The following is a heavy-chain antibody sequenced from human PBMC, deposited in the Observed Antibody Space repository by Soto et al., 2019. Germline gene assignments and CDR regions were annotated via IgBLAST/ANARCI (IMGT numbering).Heavy chain of an antibody. Sequence: SETLSLTCAVSSGSISSSNWWSWIRQHPGKGLEWIGYIYYSGSTYYNPSLKSRVTISVDTSKNQFSLKLSSVTAADTAVYYCARGGFYGDYAFDYWGQGTLVTVSS. V-gene: IGHV4-31*11. CDR2: IYYSGST. J-gene: IGHJ4*02. CDR3: ARGGFYGDYAFDY. D-gene: IGHD4-17*01. CDR1: SGSISSSNW.